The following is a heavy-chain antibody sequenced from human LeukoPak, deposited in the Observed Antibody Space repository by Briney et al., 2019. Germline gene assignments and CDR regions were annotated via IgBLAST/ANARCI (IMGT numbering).Heavy chain of an antibody. D-gene: IGHD1-26*01. CDR3: AKDSAVSGSYPDASDI. CDR1: GFTFSSYA. CDR2: ISGSGGST. J-gene: IGHJ3*02. Sequence: GGSLRLSCAASGFTFSSYAMSWVRQAPGKGLEWVSGISGSGGSTYYADSVKGRFTLSRDNSKNTLYLQMNSLRAEDTAVYYCAKDSAVSGSYPDASDIWGQGTMVTVSS. V-gene: IGHV3-23*01.